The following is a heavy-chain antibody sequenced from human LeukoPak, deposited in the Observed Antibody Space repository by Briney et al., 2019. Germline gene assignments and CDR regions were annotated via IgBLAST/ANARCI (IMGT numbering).Heavy chain of an antibody. Sequence: GGSLRLSCAASGFTFSSSWMSWVRQAPGKGLEWVANMKQDGSEKSYVDSVKGRFTISRDDAKTSLYLQMISLRAEDTAVYYCVKDLRGPEGFWGQGTLVIVSS. CDR2: MKQDGSEK. D-gene: IGHD2-2*01. CDR3: VKDLRGPEGF. V-gene: IGHV3-7*01. J-gene: IGHJ4*02. CDR1: GFTFSSSW.